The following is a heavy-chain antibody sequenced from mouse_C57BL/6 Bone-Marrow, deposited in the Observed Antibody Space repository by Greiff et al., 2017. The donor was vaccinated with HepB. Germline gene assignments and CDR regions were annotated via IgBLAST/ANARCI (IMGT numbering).Heavy chain of an antibody. J-gene: IGHJ4*01. V-gene: IGHV3-6*01. CDR1: GYSITSGYY. D-gene: IGHD5-1*01. CDR3: ARERLYLYAMDY. CDR2: ISYDGSN. Sequence: EVQLVESGPGLVKPSQSLSLTCSVTGYSITSGYYWYWIRQFPGNKLEWMGYISYDGSNNYNPSLKNRIPITRDTSKNQFFLKLNSVTTEDTATYYCARERLYLYAMDYWGQGTSVTVSS.